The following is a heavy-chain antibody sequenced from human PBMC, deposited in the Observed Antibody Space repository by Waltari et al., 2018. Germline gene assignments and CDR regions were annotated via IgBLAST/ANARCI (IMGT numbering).Heavy chain of an antibody. V-gene: IGHV3-73*02. J-gene: IGHJ4*02. D-gene: IGHD2-2*01. CDR2: MRNKGDNYAT. CDR3: ARQTDSCHDY. CDR1: GFTVSGSH. Sequence: EVQLVESGGGLVEPGGSLQLACAGSGFTVSGSHMHWVREATGKAVEWVGHMRNKGDNYATAYGASVKGRFTISRDDSTNTAYLQMNDLKTEDTAIYYCARQTDSCHDYWGQGILVTVSS.